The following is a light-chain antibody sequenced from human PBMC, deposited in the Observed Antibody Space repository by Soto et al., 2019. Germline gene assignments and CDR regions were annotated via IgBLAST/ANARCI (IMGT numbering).Light chain of an antibody. CDR2: AAS. CDR3: EQYGSAPWT. Sequence: EIVLTQSPGTLSLSPGERATLSCRASQSVPDSSLAWYQQRPGQTPRLLISAASNRAAAIPDRFRGSGSGTDFTLTINTLEPEDSAVYYCEQYGSAPWTFGPGTKVDIK. V-gene: IGKV3-20*01. CDR1: QSVPDSS. J-gene: IGKJ1*01.